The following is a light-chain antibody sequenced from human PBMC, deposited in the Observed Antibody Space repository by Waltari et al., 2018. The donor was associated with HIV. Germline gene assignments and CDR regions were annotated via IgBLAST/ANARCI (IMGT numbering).Light chain of an antibody. CDR1: SSNIRAGSD. CDR3: QSYDSSLSGSV. Sequence: QSVLTQPPSVSRAPGQRVTISCTGSSSNIRAGSDVHWYQKLPGTAPELLIYGNNNRPSGVPDRFSGSKSGTSASLAITGLQAEDEADYYCQSYDSSLSGSVFGGGTKLTVL. V-gene: IGLV1-40*01. CDR2: GNN. J-gene: IGLJ2*01.